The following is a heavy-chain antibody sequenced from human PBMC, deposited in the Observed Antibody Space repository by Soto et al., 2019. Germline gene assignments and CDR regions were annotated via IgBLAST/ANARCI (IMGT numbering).Heavy chain of an antibody. J-gene: IGHJ5*02. V-gene: IGHV4-4*02. CDR1: GGSISSNNW. D-gene: IGHD6-19*01. CDR3: ARAHLSRQWLFP. CDR2: IYHSGST. Sequence: QVQLQESGPGLVKPSGTLSLTCAVSGGSISSNNWWTWVRLPPGKGLEWIGEIYHSGSTNYNPSLKSRVTISVDKSKNQFSLKLSSVTAADTAMYYCARAHLSRQWLFPWGQGTLLTVSS.